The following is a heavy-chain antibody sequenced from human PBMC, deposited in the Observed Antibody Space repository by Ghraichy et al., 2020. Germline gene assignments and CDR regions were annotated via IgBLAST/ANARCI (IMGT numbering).Heavy chain of an antibody. Sequence: LTCAVSGYSISSGYYWGWIRQPPGKGLEWIGSVYHSGSTYYNPSLKSRVTISVDTSKNQFSLKLSSVTAADTAIYYCARVPHYYDSSGYFSPPDYWGQGTLVTVSS. CDR2: VYHSGST. V-gene: IGHV4-38-2*01. CDR1: GYSISSGYY. J-gene: IGHJ4*02. D-gene: IGHD3-22*01. CDR3: ARVPHYYDSSGYFSPPDY.